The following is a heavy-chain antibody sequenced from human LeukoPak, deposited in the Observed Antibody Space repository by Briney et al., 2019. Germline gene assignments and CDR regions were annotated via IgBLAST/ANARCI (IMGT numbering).Heavy chain of an antibody. CDR3: ARDRGYYYYYMDV. V-gene: IGHV3-74*01. CDR1: GFTFSSYS. J-gene: IGHJ6*03. CDR2: INTDGSST. D-gene: IGHD3-10*01. Sequence: GGSLRLSCAASGFTFSSYSMNWVRQAPGKGLVWVPRINTDGSSTSYADSVKGRFTISRDNAKNTLYLQMNSLRAEDTAVYYCARDRGYYYYYMDVWGKGTTVTVSS.